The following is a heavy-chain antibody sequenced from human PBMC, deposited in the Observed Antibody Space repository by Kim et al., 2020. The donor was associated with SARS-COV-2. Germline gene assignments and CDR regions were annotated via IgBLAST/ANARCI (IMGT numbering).Heavy chain of an antibody. CDR1: GYSFTSYW. Sequence: GESLKISCKGSGYSFTSYWISWVRQMPGKGLEWMGRIDPSDSYTNYSPSFQGHVTISADKSISTAYLQWSSLKASDTAMYYCARHSGTWIQHENYFDYWGQGTLVTVSS. D-gene: IGHD5-18*01. CDR2: IDPSDSYT. V-gene: IGHV5-10-1*01. J-gene: IGHJ4*02. CDR3: ARHSGTWIQHENYFDY.